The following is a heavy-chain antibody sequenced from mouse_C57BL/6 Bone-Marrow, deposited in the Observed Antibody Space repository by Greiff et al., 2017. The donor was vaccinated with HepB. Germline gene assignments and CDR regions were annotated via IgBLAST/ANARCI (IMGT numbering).Heavy chain of an antibody. CDR1: GYTFTSYW. V-gene: IGHV1-55*01. CDR2: IYPGSGST. Sequence: QVQLQQPGAELVKPGASVKMSCKASGYTFTSYWITWVKQRPGQGLEWIGDIYPGSGSTNYNEKFKSKATLTVDTSSSTAYMQLSSLTSEDSAVYYCARPLFYYDYDEYYFDHWGQGTTLTVSS. CDR3: ARPLFYYDYDEYYFDH. J-gene: IGHJ2*01. D-gene: IGHD2-4*01.